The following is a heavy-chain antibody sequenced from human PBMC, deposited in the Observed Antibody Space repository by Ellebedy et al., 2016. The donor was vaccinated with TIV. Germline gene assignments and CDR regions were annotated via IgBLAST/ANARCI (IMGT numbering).Heavy chain of an antibody. V-gene: IGHV4-31*03. Sequence: LRLSXTVSGGSISSGGYYWSWIRQHPGKGLEWIGYIYYSGSTYYNPSLKSRVTISVDTSKNQFSLKLSSVTAADTAVYYCARFPSDSPTAAFDYWGQGTLVTVSS. J-gene: IGHJ4*02. CDR3: ARFPSDSPTAAFDY. CDR1: GGSISSGGYY. CDR2: IYYSGST. D-gene: IGHD3-22*01.